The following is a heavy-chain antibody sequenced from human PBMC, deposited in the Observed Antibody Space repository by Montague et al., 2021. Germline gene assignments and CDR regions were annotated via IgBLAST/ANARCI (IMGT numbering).Heavy chain of an antibody. J-gene: IGHJ3*02. Sequence: SETLSLTCSVSGDSISSYEYYWTWIRQPAGRGLEWIGRVYKRGDTNTNPSLRSRLTLSVDTSKNHFSLTLTSVTAADTAVYFCARDSPVVEPWVGEHEGALDIWGQGTMVTVSS. CDR2: VYKRGDT. D-gene: IGHD3-10*01. CDR1: GDSISSYEYY. CDR3: ARDSPVVEPWVGEHEGALDI. V-gene: IGHV4-4*07.